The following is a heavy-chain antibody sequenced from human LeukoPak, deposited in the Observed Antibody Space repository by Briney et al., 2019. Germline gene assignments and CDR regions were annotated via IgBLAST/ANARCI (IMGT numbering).Heavy chain of an antibody. CDR3: ARDPGLMSITMTGGDY. CDR2: INPSSGGT. Sequence: GASVKVSCKPSGYTFTGYYMHWVRQAPGQGLEWMGWINPSSGGTNYPQKFQGRVTMTTDTSTSTAYMELRSLRSDDTAVYYCARDPGLMSITMTGGDYWGQGTLVTVSS. CDR1: GYTFTGYY. V-gene: IGHV1-2*02. J-gene: IGHJ4*02. D-gene: IGHD3-22*01.